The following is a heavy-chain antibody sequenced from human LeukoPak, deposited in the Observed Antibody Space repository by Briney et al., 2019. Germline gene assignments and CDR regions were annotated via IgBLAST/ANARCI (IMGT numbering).Heavy chain of an antibody. J-gene: IGHJ6*03. V-gene: IGHV4-38-2*02. CDR3: ARVPPVDTAMVTTYYCYMDV. Sequence: SETLSLTCTVSGYSISSGYYWGWIRQPPGKGLEWIGSIYHSGSTYYNPSLKSRVTISVDTSKNQSSLKLSSVTAADTAVYYCARVPPVDTAMVTTYYCYMDVWGKGTTVTVSS. CDR1: GYSISSGYY. D-gene: IGHD5-18*01. CDR2: IYHSGST.